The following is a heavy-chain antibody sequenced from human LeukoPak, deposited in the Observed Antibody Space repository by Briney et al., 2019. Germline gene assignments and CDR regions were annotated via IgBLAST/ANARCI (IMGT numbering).Heavy chain of an antibody. CDR1: GYTFTGYY. V-gene: IGHV1-2*02. CDR2: INPNSGAT. D-gene: IGHD1-14*01. CDR3: ARVHPASSAIINRVGGLDI. Sequence: GASVKVSCKAAGYTFTGYYMHWVRQAPGQGLEWMGWINPNSGATNYAQKFQGRVTMTRNTSINTAYMELRRLRSDDTAVYYCARVHPASSAIINRVGGLDIWGQGTMVTVSS. J-gene: IGHJ3*02.